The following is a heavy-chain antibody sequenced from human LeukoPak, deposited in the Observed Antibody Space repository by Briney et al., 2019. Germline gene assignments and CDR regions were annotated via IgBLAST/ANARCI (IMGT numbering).Heavy chain of an antibody. CDR1: GFTFSSYG. D-gene: IGHD1-26*01. Sequence: PGGSLRLSCAASGFTFSSYGMHWVRQAPGKGLEWVAVISYDGSNKYYADSVKGRFTISRDISKNTLYLQMNSLRAEDTAVYYCARSHQRVGIEDYWGQGTLVTVSS. V-gene: IGHV3-30*03. J-gene: IGHJ4*02. CDR2: ISYDGSNK. CDR3: ARSHQRVGIEDY.